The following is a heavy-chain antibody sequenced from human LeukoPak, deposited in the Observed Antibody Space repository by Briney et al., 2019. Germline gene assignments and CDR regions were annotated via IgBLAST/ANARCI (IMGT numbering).Heavy chain of an antibody. J-gene: IGHJ5*02. CDR3: ARVAGCSSTSCYPRYNWFDP. D-gene: IGHD2-2*01. CDR1: GYTFTSYG. CDR2: ISAYNGNT. V-gene: IGHV1-18*01. Sequence: ASVKVSCKASGYTFTSYGISWVRQAPGQELEWMGWISAYNGNTNYAQKLQGRVTMTTDTSTSTAYMELRSLRSDDTAVYYCARVAGCSSTSCYPRYNWFDPWGQGTLVTVSS.